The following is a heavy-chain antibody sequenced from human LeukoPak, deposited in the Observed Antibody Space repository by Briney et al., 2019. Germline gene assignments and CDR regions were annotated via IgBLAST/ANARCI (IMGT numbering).Heavy chain of an antibody. Sequence: ASVKVSCKASGYTFSSNGISWVRQAPGQGLEGMGWISTYNGNTKYAQKFQGRVTMTTDTSTSTTYMELRSLRSDDTAVYYCARDFGIAVAGTPQAFDYWGQGTLVTVSS. CDR1: GYTFSSNG. J-gene: IGHJ4*02. CDR2: ISTYNGNT. D-gene: IGHD6-19*01. V-gene: IGHV1-18*01. CDR3: ARDFGIAVAGTPQAFDY.